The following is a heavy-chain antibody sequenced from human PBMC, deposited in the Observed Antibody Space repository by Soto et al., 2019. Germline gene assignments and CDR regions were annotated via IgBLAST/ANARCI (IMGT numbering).Heavy chain of an antibody. CDR2: IYSGGST. CDR3: ANYGIKFFAVGKLLLRGFDV. CDR1: GFTVSSNY. J-gene: IGHJ4*01. Sequence: GGSLRLSCAASGFTVSSNYMSWVRQAPGKGLEWVSVIYSGGSTYYADSVKGRFTISRDNSKNTLYLQMNSLRAEDTAVYYCANYGIKFFAVGKLLLRGFDVWGQGTLVTVSS. V-gene: IGHV3-53*01. D-gene: IGHD3-3*01.